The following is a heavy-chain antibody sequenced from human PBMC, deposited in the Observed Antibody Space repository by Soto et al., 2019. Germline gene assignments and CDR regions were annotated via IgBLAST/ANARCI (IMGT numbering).Heavy chain of an antibody. Sequence: QVQLVESGGGVVQPGRSLRLSCAASGLPFTSYGMHWVREGPDKGLEWVAIISYDGSDKYYADSVKGRFTISRDNSKNTLYLQMNSLRPEDTALYYCVGGQYYFDYRGQGTLLIVSS. CDR2: ISYDGSDK. CDR3: VGGQYYFDY. J-gene: IGHJ4*02. V-gene: IGHV3-30*03. D-gene: IGHD3-10*01. CDR1: GLPFTSYG.